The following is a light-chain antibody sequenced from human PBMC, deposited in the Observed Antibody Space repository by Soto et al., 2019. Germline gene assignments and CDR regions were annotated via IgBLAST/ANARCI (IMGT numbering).Light chain of an antibody. CDR3: ASYVRGNTVL. Sequence: QSVLTQPASVSGSPGQSITISCTGTGNDVGAYDYVCWYQQHPGKVPKLLIYAVSNRPSGISSRFSGSKSGNTAYLTISGFRAEDEGDYYSASYVRGNTVLFGGGPKLTVL. CDR2: AVS. CDR1: GNDVGAYDY. J-gene: IGLJ2*01. V-gene: IGLV2-14*01.